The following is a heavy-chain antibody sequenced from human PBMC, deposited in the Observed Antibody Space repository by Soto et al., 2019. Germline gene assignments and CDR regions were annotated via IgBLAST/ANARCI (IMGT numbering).Heavy chain of an antibody. CDR3: ARDITPRPLRYFDWLSYYSWFDP. CDR1: GGSISSGDYY. J-gene: IGHJ5*02. D-gene: IGHD3-9*01. V-gene: IGHV4-30-4*01. Sequence: SETLSLTCTVSGGSISSGDYYWSWIRQPPGKGLEWIGYIYYSGSTYYNPSLKSRVTISVDTSKNQFSLKLSSVTAADTAVYYCARDITPRPLRYFDWLSYYSWFDPWGQGTLVTVSS. CDR2: IYYSGST.